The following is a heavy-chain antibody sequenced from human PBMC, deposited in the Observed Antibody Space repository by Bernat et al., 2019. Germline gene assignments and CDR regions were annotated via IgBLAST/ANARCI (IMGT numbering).Heavy chain of an antibody. V-gene: IGHV3-33*01. D-gene: IGHD6-19*01. CDR3: ARDSGGWVYFDY. CDR1: GFTFSSYG. CDR2: IWYDGSNK. J-gene: IGHJ4*02. Sequence: QVQLVESGGGVVQPGRSLRLSCAASGFTFSSYGMHWVRQAPGKGLEWVAVIWYDGSNKCFEYAVKGRFTISRDNSKKSLDLQMNSLRAEDTAVYYCARDSGGWVYFDYWGQGTLVTVSS.